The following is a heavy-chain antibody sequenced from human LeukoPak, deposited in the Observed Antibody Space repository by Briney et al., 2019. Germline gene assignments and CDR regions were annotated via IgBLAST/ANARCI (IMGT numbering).Heavy chain of an antibody. D-gene: IGHD1-26*01. Sequence: PGGSLRLSCAASGFTFDDYAMHWVRQAPGKGLEWVSGISWNSGSIGYADSVKGRFTISRDNAKNSLYLQMNSLRAEDTALYHCAREGDSHYYYYYMDVWGKGTTVTVSS. CDR1: GFTFDDYA. CDR2: ISWNSGSI. J-gene: IGHJ6*03. CDR3: AREGDSHYYYYYMDV. V-gene: IGHV3-9*01.